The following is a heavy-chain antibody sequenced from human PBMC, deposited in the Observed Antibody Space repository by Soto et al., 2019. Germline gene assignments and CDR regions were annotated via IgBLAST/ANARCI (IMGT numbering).Heavy chain of an antibody. J-gene: IGHJ6*02. Sequence: GSLRLSCAASGFTVSSYNMIWVRQAPVKGLEWVSVTYSGGTTQYADSVKGRFTVSRDNSKNTLYLQMCSLRDEDTAVYYCARKLSGAVQGWAYGMDVWGRGTTVTGSS. V-gene: IGHV3-53*01. CDR1: GFTVSSYN. CDR3: ARKLSGAVQGWAYGMDV. D-gene: IGHD1-26*01. CDR2: TYSGGTT.